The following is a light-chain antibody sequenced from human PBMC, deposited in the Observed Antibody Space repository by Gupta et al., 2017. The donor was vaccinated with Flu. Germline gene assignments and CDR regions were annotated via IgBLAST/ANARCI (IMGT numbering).Light chain of an antibody. J-gene: IGLJ1*01. CDR3: QSYDSSLSGSDV. V-gene: IGLV1-40*01. CDR1: SSNIGAGYD. Sequence: QSVLTQPPSVSGAPGQRVTTPCIVSSSNIGAGYDVHWYQPLPGTAPKLLIYGNSNRPSGVPDRFSGSKSGTSASLAIPGLQAEDEADYYCQSYDSSLSGSDVFGTGTKVTVL. CDR2: GNS.